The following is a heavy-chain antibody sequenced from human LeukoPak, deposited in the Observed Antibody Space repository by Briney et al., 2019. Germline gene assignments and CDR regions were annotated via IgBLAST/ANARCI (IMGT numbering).Heavy chain of an antibody. D-gene: IGHD5-18*01. Sequence: GGSLRLSCAASGFTFSSYAMSWVRQAPGKGLEWVSAISGSGGSTYYADSVKGRFTISRDNSKNTLYLQMNSLRAEDMAVYYCARVGYRYGIDYWGQGTLVTVSS. CDR1: GFTFSSYA. CDR3: ARVGYRYGIDY. CDR2: ISGSGGST. J-gene: IGHJ4*02. V-gene: IGHV3-23*01.